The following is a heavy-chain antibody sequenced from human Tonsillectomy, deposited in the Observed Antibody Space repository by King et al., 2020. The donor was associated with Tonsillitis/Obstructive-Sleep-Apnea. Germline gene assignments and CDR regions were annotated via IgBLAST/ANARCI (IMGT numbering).Heavy chain of an antibody. CDR3: ARDGWALAVAGTGAFDI. CDR1: GFTFSDYY. D-gene: IGHD6-19*01. J-gene: IGHJ3*02. V-gene: IGHV3-11*05. CDR2: ISSSSSYT. Sequence: VQLVESGGGLVKPGGSLRLSCAASGFTFSDYYMSWIRQAPGKGLEWVSYISSSSSYTNYADSVKGRFTISRDNAKNSLYLQMNSLRAEDTAVYYCARDGWALAVAGTGAFDIWGQGTMVTVSS.